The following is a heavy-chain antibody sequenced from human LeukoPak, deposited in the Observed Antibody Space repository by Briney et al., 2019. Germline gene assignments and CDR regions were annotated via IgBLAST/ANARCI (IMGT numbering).Heavy chain of an antibody. V-gene: IGHV1-18*01. D-gene: IGHD3-22*01. J-gene: IGHJ3*02. Sequence: ASVKVSCKASGGTFSSYAISWVRQAPGQGLEWMGWISAYNGNTNYAQKLQGRVTMTTDTSTSTAYMELRSLRSDDTAVYYCARVDYYDSSVYTRGAFDIWGQGTMVTVSS. CDR2: ISAYNGNT. CDR1: GGTFSSYA. CDR3: ARVDYYDSSVYTRGAFDI.